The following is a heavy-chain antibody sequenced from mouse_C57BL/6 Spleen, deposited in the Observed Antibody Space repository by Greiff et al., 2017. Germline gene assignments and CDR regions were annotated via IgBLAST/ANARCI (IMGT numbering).Heavy chain of an antibody. CDR1: GYTFTSYW. D-gene: IGHD1-1*01. Sequence: VQLQQPGAELVRPGTSVKLSCKASGYTFTSYWMHWVKQRPGQGLEWIGVIDPSDSYTNYNQKFKGKATLTVDTSSSTAYMQLSSLTSEDSAVYYCARRDYYGSSEWGQGTTLTVSS. CDR2: IDPSDSYT. V-gene: IGHV1-59*01. CDR3: ARRDYYGSSE. J-gene: IGHJ2*01.